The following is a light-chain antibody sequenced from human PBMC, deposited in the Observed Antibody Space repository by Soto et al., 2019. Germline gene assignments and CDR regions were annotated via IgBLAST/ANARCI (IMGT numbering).Light chain of an antibody. J-gene: IGKJ4*01. CDR2: AAS. CDR1: QSISSF. CDR3: QQNYSTPLA. V-gene: IGKV1-39*01. Sequence: DIQMTQSPSSLSASVGARVTITCRTSQSISSFLNWYQQKPGKAPNLLIYAASTLESGVPSRFSGSGSGTDFTLTISSLQLEDFATYYCQQNYSTPLAFGGGTKVDI.